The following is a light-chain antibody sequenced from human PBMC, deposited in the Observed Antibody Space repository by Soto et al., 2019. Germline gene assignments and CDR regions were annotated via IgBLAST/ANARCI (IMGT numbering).Light chain of an antibody. CDR3: QQYGSSPLT. Sequence: EIVLTHSPCTLALSPGERASLPCRASQSVSSSYLAWYQQKPGQAPRLLIYGASSRATGIPDRFSGSGSGTDFTLTISRLEPEDFAVYYCQQYGSSPLTFGGGTKVDIK. CDR1: QSVSSSY. V-gene: IGKV3-20*01. CDR2: GAS. J-gene: IGKJ4*01.